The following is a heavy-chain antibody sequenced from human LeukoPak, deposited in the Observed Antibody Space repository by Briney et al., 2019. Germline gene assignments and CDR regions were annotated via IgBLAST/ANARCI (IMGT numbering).Heavy chain of an antibody. CDR3: ATPVQYCGGDCYPFDY. V-gene: IGHV4-39*01. CDR2: IYYSGST. CDR1: GGSISSSSYY. Sequence: PSETLSLTCTVSGGSISSSSYYWGWIRQPPGKGLEWIGSIYYSGSTYYNPSLKSRVTISVDTSKNQFSLELSSVTAADTAVYYCATPVQYCGGDCYPFDYWGQGTLVTVSS. D-gene: IGHD2-21*02. J-gene: IGHJ4*02.